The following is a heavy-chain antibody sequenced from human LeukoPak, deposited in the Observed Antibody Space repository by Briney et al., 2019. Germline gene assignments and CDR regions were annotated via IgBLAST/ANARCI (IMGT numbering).Heavy chain of an antibody. D-gene: IGHD5-18*01. J-gene: IGHJ4*02. CDR3: ARGLRYSFGHHANDY. CDR1: GGSFSGYY. CDR2: IKHSGST. V-gene: IGHV4-34*01. Sequence: SETLSLTCAVYGGSFSGYYWSWIRQPPGKGLEWIGEIKHSGSTNYNPSLKSRVTISVDTSKNQFSLKLSSVTAADTAVYYCARGLRYSFGHHANDYWGQGTLVTVSS.